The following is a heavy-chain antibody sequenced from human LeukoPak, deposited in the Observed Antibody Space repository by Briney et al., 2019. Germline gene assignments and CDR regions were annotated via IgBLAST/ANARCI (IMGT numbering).Heavy chain of an antibody. CDR2: INPNSGGT. D-gene: IGHD2-15*01. J-gene: IGHJ6*02. V-gene: IGHV1-2*02. CDR1: GYTFTGYY. Sequence: GASVKVSCKASGYTFTGYYMHWVRQAPGQGLEWMGWINPNSGGTNYAQKFQGRVTMTRDASISTAYMELSRLRSDDTAVYCCARAGTVVVVAATPYYYGMDVWGQGTTVTVSS. CDR3: ARAGTVVVVAATPYYYGMDV.